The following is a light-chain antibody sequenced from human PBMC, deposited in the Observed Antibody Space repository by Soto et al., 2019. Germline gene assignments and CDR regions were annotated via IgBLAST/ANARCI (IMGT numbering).Light chain of an antibody. V-gene: IGLV2-14*02. Sequence: QSVLTQPASVSGSPGQSITISCTGTSSDFGNYNLVSWYQQHPGKVPKLILFEVNKRPSGVSGRFSGSKSGNTASLTISGLQAEDEADYYCCSFTSSSTLFGTGTKLTVL. CDR1: SSDFGNYNL. CDR2: EVN. CDR3: CSFTSSSTL. J-gene: IGLJ1*01.